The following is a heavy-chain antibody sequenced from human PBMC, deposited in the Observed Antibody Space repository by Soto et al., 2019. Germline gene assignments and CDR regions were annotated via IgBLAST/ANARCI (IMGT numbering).Heavy chain of an antibody. CDR3: AGGGPVAVADTDY. D-gene: IGHD6-19*01. Sequence: QVQLVQSGAEVKKPGASVKVSCKASGYTFTNYGFTWVRQAPGQGLEWMGWISAYNGNTNYAQKFQGRVTMTTDTSTTTAYMALRSLRSDDTAVYYWAGGGPVAVADTDYWGQGTLVTVSS. CDR2: ISAYNGNT. CDR1: GYTFTNYG. V-gene: IGHV1-18*01. J-gene: IGHJ4*02.